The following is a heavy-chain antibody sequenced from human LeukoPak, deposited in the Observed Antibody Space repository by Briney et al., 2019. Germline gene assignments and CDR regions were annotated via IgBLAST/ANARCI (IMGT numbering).Heavy chain of an antibody. Sequence: GASVKVSCKASGYTFTGYYMHWVRQAPGQGLEWMGWINPNSGGTNYAQKFQGRVTMTRDTSISTAYMELSRLRSDDTAVYYCATPPYDILTGHDDAFDIWGQGTMVTVSS. CDR1: GYTFTGYY. V-gene: IGHV1-2*02. CDR2: INPNSGGT. D-gene: IGHD3-9*01. J-gene: IGHJ3*02. CDR3: ATPPYDILTGHDDAFDI.